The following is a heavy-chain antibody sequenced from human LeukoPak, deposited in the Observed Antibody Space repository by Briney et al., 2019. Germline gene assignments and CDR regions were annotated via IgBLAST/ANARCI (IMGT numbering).Heavy chain of an antibody. V-gene: IGHV3-9*01. D-gene: IGHD4-17*01. CDR2: TSWNSGSI. J-gene: IGHJ3*02. Sequence: GRSLRLSRAASGFTFDDYAMHWVRHAPGKGLEWVSGTSWNSGSIGYADSVKGRFTISRDNAKNSLYLQMNGLRAEDTALYYCGAGPDLRDAFDIWGQGTMVTVSS. CDR3: GAGPDLRDAFDI. CDR1: GFTFDDYA.